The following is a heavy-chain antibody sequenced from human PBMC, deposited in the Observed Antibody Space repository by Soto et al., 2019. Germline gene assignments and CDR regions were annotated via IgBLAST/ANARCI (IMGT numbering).Heavy chain of an antibody. D-gene: IGHD6-13*01. Sequence: SETLSLTCTVSGGSISSSSYYWGWIRQPPGKEVEWIGNIYYSGTTTYNPSLKSRVTLSVDTSKDRFSLRLSSVTAADTAVYYCAEDLQGIAAPQFDPWGQGILVTVSS. V-gene: IGHV4-39*07. J-gene: IGHJ5*02. CDR2: IYYSGTT. CDR1: GGSISSSSYY. CDR3: AEDLQGIAAPQFDP.